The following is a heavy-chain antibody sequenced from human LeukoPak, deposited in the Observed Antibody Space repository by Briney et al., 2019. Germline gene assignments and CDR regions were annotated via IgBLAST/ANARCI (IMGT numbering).Heavy chain of an antibody. J-gene: IGHJ3*02. CDR1: GFTFSSYW. CDR2: IKQDGSEK. CDR3: ARDRGGGDFWSGYHNAFDI. Sequence: PGGSLRLSCAASGFTFSSYWMTWVRQAPGKGLEWVANIKQDGSEKYYVDSVKGRFTISRDNAENSLYLQMNSLRAEDTAVYYCARDRGGGDFWSGYHNAFDIWGQGTMVTVSS. D-gene: IGHD3-3*01. V-gene: IGHV3-7*01.